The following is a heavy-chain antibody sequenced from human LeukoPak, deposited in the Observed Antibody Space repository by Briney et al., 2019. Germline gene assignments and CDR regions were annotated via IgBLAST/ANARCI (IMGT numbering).Heavy chain of an antibody. CDR2: ISGSGGST. V-gene: IGHV3-23*01. D-gene: IGHD3-10*01. CDR1: GFTFNSYA. Sequence: GGSLRLSCAASGFTFNSYAMSWVRQAPGKGLEWVSAISGSGGSTYYADSVKGRFTISRDNSKNTLYLQMNSLRAEDTAVYYCAKCTRMVRGVIGAFDIWGQGTMVTVSS. CDR3: AKCTRMVRGVIGAFDI. J-gene: IGHJ3*02.